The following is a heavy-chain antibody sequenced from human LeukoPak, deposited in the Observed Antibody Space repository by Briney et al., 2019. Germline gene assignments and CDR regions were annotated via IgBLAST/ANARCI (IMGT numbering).Heavy chain of an antibody. V-gene: IGHV4-39*01. CDR3: ARGGVVAVPAYNNWFDP. CDR1: GGSISSNNYY. J-gene: IGHJ5*02. D-gene: IGHD2-21*01. Sequence: SETLSLTCTVSGGSISSNNYYWGWIRQPPGKGLEWIGSVYYSGDTYYNPSLKSRVTISVDTSKNQFSLNLSSVTAADTAVYYCARGGVVAVPAYNNWFDPWGQGSLVTVSS. CDR2: VYYSGDT.